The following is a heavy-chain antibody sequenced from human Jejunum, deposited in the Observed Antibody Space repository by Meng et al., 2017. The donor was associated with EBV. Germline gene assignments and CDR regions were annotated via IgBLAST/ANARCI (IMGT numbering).Heavy chain of an antibody. D-gene: IGHD2-2*01. V-gene: IGHV4-39*07. CDR3: ARAVYCSSTTCPRWFDP. Sequence: LQEAGLDVVDTSQPHAFPFAVSGAAIRDSGNYWGLIRKPPGNVLHWFGSIHDSGTTYYHPYLRSRVTISVDTSKNQFSLKLNSVTAADTAVYYCARAVYCSSTTCPRWFDPWGQGTLVTVSS. CDR2: IHDSGTT. J-gene: IGHJ5*02. CDR1: GAAIRDSGNY.